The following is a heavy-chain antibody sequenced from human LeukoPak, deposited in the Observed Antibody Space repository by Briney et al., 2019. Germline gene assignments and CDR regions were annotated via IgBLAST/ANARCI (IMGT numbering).Heavy chain of an antibody. CDR3: ARELGFNYYDSSGYFDY. J-gene: IGHJ4*02. D-gene: IGHD3-22*01. V-gene: IGHV1-69*13. CDR2: IIPIFGTA. CDR1: GYTFTSYG. Sequence: ASVKVSCKASGYTFTSYGISWVRQAPGQGLEWMGGIIPIFGTANYAQKFQGRVTITADESTSTAYMELSSLRSEDTAVYYCARELGFNYYDSSGYFDYWGQGTLVTVSS.